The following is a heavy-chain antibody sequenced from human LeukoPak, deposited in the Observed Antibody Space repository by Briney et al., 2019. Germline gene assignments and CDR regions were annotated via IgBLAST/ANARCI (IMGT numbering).Heavy chain of an antibody. D-gene: IGHD5-18*01. V-gene: IGHV3-21*01. Sequence: GGSLRLSCAASGFTVSSNYMSWVRQAPGKGLEWVSSISSGSTFIYYTDSLKGRFTLSRDNAKNSVYLQMNGLRADDTALYYCAREAYSYNTFDYWGQGTLVTVSS. CDR1: GFTVSSNY. CDR3: AREAYSYNTFDY. J-gene: IGHJ4*02. CDR2: ISSGSTFI.